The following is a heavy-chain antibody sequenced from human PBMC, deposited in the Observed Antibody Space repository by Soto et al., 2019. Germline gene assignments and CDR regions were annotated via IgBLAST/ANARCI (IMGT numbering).Heavy chain of an antibody. CDR1: GFTFSSYW. CDR2: INQEGNED. D-gene: IGHD1-1*01. Sequence: VHLEESGGGLVQPGGSLRLSCAASGFTFSSYWMNWVRQAPGKGLEWVANINQEGNEDNLLDSRKGRFTISRDNAKNSLFLQMNSLRVDDTAVYYCARTGDGHHDFLDYWGQGALVSVSS. J-gene: IGHJ4*02. V-gene: IGHV3-7*01. CDR3: ARTGDGHHDFLDY.